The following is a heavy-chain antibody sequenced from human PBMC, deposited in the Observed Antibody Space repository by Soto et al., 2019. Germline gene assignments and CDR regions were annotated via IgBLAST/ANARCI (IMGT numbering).Heavy chain of an antibody. CDR2: IYPGDSDT. CDR1: GYTFTNYW. CDR3: AASIFYYGMDV. J-gene: IGHJ6*02. V-gene: IGHV5-51*01. Sequence: GESLKISCKGSGYTFTNYWIGWVRQMPGIGLEWMGIIYPGDSDTKYNPSFQGQVTISADKSITTTYLRWTSLKASDTAIYYCAASIFYYGMDVWGQGTTVTVSS.